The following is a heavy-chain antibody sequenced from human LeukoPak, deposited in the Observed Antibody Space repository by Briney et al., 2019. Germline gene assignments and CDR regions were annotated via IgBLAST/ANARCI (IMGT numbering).Heavy chain of an antibody. CDR2: ISSSGSTI. D-gene: IGHD4-23*01. J-gene: IGHJ4*02. Sequence: GGSLRLSCAASGFTFSSYEMNWVRQAPGKGLEWVSYISSSGSTIYYADSVKGRFTISRDNAKNSLYLQMNSLRAEDTALYYCARAPSYGGNPKPGYFDYWGQGTLVTVSS. CDR3: ARAPSYGGNPKPGYFDY. CDR1: GFTFSSYE. V-gene: IGHV3-48*03.